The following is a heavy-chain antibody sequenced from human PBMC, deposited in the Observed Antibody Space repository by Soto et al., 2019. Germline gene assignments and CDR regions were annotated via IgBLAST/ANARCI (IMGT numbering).Heavy chain of an antibody. CDR3: ARPHSDYDFWSDYGMDV. V-gene: IGHV4-34*01. CDR1: GGSFSGYY. J-gene: IGHJ6*02. D-gene: IGHD3-3*01. Sequence: SETLSLTCAVYGGSFSGYYWSWIRQPPGKGLEWIGEINHSGSTNYNPSLKSRVTISVDTSKNQFSLKLSSVTAADTAVYYCARPHSDYDFWSDYGMDVWGQGTTVTSP. CDR2: INHSGST.